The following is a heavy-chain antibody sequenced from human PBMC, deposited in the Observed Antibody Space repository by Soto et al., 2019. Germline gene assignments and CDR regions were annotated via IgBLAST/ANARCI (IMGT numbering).Heavy chain of an antibody. CDR2: IYHSGST. CDR1: GGSISSHY. V-gene: IGHV4-59*11. D-gene: IGHD6-13*01. CDR3: ARDSAVHGNFDY. J-gene: IGHJ4*02. Sequence: ASETLSLTCSVSGGSISSHYWSWIRQPPGKELEWIAYIYHSGSTSYNPSLMSRVMISVDTSKNQFSLRLSSVTAADTAVYYCARDSAVHGNFDYRGQGTLVNVS.